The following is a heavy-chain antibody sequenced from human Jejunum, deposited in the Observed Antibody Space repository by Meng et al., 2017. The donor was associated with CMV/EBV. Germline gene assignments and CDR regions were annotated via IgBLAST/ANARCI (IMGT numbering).Heavy chain of an antibody. Sequence: GDTFSTFTISWVPQAPGQGLEWVGRIIPILGIVNYAERFQGRVTITADKSTSIAYLELSSLTSDDTAVYYCARGGTYADDYSGMDVWGQGTTVTVSS. CDR3: ARGGTYADDYSGMDV. CDR1: GDTFSTFT. D-gene: IGHD1-26*01. V-gene: IGHV1-69*02. CDR2: IIPILGIV. J-gene: IGHJ6*02.